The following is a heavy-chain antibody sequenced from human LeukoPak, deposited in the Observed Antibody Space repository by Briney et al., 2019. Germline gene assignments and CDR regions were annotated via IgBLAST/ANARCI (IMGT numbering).Heavy chain of an antibody. CDR1: GGSISSYY. CDR2: IYSSGST. CDR3: ARGQYHLLYWYFDL. V-gene: IGHV4-4*07. D-gene: IGHD2-2*01. J-gene: IGHJ2*01. Sequence: SETLSLTCTVSGGSISSYYWSWIRQPAGKGLEWIGRIYSSGSTNYNPSLKSRVTMSVDTSKNQFSVKLSSVTAADTAVYYCARGQYHLLYWYFDLWGRGTLVTVSS.